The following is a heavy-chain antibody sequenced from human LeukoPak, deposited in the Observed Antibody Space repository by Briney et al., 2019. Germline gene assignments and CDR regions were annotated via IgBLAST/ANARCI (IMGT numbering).Heavy chain of an antibody. J-gene: IGHJ6*04. CDR2: IYSGGST. D-gene: IGHD2-2*01. Sequence: GGSLRLSCAASGFTVSSNYMSWVRQAPGKGLEWVSVIYSGGSTYYADSVKGRFTISRDTSKNTLYLQMNSLRAEDTAVYYCGRRAATAAWLSPHYYYGMDVWGKGTTVTVSS. CDR3: GRRAATAAWLSPHYYYGMDV. CDR1: GFTVSSNY. V-gene: IGHV3-53*05.